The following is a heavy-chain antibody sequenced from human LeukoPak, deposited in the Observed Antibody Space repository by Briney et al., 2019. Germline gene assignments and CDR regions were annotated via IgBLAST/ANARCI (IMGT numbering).Heavy chain of an antibody. J-gene: IGHJ4*02. CDR1: GYTFTSYG. Sequence: GASVKVSCKASGYTFTSYGISWVRQAPGQGLEWMGWISAYNGNTNYAQKLQGRVTMTTDTSTSTAYMELRSLRSDDTAVYYCARFCTNGVCYFPPADYWGQGTLVTVSS. V-gene: IGHV1-18*01. CDR3: ARFCTNGVCYFPPADY. D-gene: IGHD2-8*01. CDR2: ISAYNGNT.